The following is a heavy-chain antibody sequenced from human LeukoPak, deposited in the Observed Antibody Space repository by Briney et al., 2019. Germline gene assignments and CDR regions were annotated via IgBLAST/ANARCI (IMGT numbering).Heavy chain of an antibody. Sequence: PGRSLRLSCAASGFTFSSYGMHWVRQAPGKGLEWVAFIRYDGSNKYYADSVKGRFTISRDNAKNSLYLQMNSLRAEDTAVYYCAREGRSIYYYYYMDVWGKGTTVTISS. CDR1: GFTFSSYG. V-gene: IGHV3-33*08. CDR3: AREGRSIYYYYYMDV. D-gene: IGHD6-6*01. CDR2: IRYDGSNK. J-gene: IGHJ6*03.